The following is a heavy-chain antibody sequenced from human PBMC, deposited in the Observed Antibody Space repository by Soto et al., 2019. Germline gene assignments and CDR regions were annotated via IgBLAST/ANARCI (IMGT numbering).Heavy chain of an antibody. CDR3: ARGSTDSYPGSRIFDF. V-gene: IGHV3-23*01. J-gene: IGHJ4*02. CDR1: VVTFESRA. D-gene: IGHD3-10*01. Sequence: GGSLRLSCVASVVTFESRAMSWVRQAPGEGLEWVSTITDTGGDAKYADSVRGRFTISRDNSKNTLHLQMSSLRAEDSAVYYCARGSTDSYPGSRIFDFWGRGTLVTVSS. CDR2: ITDTGGDA.